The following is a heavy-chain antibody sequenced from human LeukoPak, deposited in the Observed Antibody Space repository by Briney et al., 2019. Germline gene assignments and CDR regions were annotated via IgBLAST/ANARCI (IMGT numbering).Heavy chain of an antibody. CDR2: INSDGSST. V-gene: IGHV3-74*01. CDR1: GFTFSRYW. Sequence: PGGSLRLSCAASGFTFSRYWMHWVRQAPGKGLVWVSHINSDGSSTSYADSVKGRFTISRDNAKSTLYLQMGSLRAEDTALYYCAGPFGDVFDTWGQGTMVTVSS. D-gene: IGHD3-3*01. J-gene: IGHJ3*02. CDR3: AGPFGDVFDT.